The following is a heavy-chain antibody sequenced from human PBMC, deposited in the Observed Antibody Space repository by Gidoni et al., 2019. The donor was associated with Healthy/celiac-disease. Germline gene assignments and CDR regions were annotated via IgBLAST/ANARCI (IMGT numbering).Heavy chain of an antibody. CDR3: ARGLGYCSSTSCPGLGSLDY. V-gene: IGHV1-69*01. J-gene: IGHJ4*02. D-gene: IGHD2-2*01. Sequence: QVQLVQSGAEVKKPGSSVKVSCKPSVGPFSRYAISWVRQAPVQGPAWMGGILHIFGTANYAQKFQGRVTITADESTSTAYMELSSLRSEDTAVYYCARGLGYCSSTSCPGLGSLDYWGQGTLVTVSS. CDR1: VGPFSRYA. CDR2: ILHIFGTA.